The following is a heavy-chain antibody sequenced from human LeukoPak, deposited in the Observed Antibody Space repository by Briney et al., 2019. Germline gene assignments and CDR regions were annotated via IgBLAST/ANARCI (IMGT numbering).Heavy chain of an antibody. J-gene: IGHJ4*02. CDR3: ARDHIPVAKGGFDY. CDR2: ISYEGNIK. CDR1: GFTFSSYA. V-gene: IGHV3-30-3*01. D-gene: IGHD6-19*01. Sequence: GGSLRLSCAASGFTFSSYAMHWVRQAPGKGLEWVTIISYEGNIKDYADSVKGRFTISRDNSKNTLYLQMNSLRAEDTALYYCARDHIPVAKGGFDYWGQGTLVTVSS.